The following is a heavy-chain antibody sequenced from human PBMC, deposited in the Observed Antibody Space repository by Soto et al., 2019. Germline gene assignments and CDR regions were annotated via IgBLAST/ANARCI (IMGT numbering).Heavy chain of an antibody. CDR2: ISGSGGST. CDR1: GFTFSSSA. D-gene: IGHD1-26*01. V-gene: IGHV3-23*01. CDR3: AKARGRELPYYYYGMDV. J-gene: IGHJ6*02. Sequence: PGGSLRLSCAASGFTFSSSAMSWVRQAPGKGLEWVSAISGSGGSTYYADSVKGRFTISRDNSKNTLYLQMNSLRAEDTAVYYCAKARGRELPYYYYGMDVWGQGTTVTVYS.